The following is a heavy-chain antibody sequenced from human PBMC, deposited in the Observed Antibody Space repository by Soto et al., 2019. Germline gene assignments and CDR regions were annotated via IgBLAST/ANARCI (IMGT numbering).Heavy chain of an antibody. CDR3: ARVGYSSREMVEWFDP. CDR2: IYYSGST. CDR1: GGSISSGGYY. D-gene: IGHD6-13*01. V-gene: IGHV4-31*03. Sequence: PSETLSLTCTVSGGSISSGGYYWSWICHHPGKGLEWIGYIYYSGSTYYNPSLKSRVTISVDTSKNQFSLKLSSVTAADTAVYYCARVGYSSREMVEWFDPWGQGTLVTVSS. J-gene: IGHJ5*02.